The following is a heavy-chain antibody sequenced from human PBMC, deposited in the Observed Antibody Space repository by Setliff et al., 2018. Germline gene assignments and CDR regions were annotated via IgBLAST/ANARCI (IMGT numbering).Heavy chain of an antibody. CDR3: ARGGIYNYVSSAYFDL. D-gene: IGHD3-22*01. CDR2: INPKSGGA. J-gene: IGHJ6*04. Sequence: GASVKVSCKASGYTFSDYYMYWVRQAPGQGLEWMGWINPKSGGAHYAQKFRGRVTMSRETSISTDYMELSRLTSDDTAVYYCARGGIYNYVSSAYFDLWGKGAMVTVAS. V-gene: IGHV1-2*02. CDR1: GYTFSDYY.